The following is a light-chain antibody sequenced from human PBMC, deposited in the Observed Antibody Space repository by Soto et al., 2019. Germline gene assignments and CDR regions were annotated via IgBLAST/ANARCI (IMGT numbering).Light chain of an antibody. CDR2: DAS. V-gene: IGKV3-20*01. Sequence: EIVLTQSPATLSLSPGERATLSCRASESVSSYLAWYQQKPGQAPRLLIYDASNRATGIPDRFSGSGSGTDFTLTISRLEPEDFAVYYCQQYERSPTTFGGGTKVEIK. J-gene: IGKJ4*01. CDR1: ESVSSY. CDR3: QQYERSPTT.